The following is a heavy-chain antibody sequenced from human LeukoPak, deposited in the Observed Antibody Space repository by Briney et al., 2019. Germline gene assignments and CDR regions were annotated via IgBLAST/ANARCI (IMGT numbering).Heavy chain of an antibody. CDR3: ARVLFNSGYDS. Sequence: ASVKVSCKASGYTFTGYYIHWLRQAPGQGLEWMAWINPNSGETRYEQKFQGRVTMTRDTSIDTVHMELGSLTSDDTAVYYCARVLFNSGYDSWGQGTLVTVSS. J-gene: IGHJ5*01. CDR2: INPNSGET. CDR1: GYTFTGYY. V-gene: IGHV1-2*02. D-gene: IGHD3-9*01.